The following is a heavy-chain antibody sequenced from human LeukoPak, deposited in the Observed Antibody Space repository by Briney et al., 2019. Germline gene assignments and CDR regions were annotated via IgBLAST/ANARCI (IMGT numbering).Heavy chain of an antibody. D-gene: IGHD4-23*01. V-gene: IGHV1-46*01. CDR1: GYTFTSYY. CDR3: ARDNSVEDTAWWFDP. CDR2: INPSGGST. Sequence: WASVTVSCKASGYTFTSYYMHWVRQAPGQGLAWMGIINPSGGSTSYAQKFQGRVTMTRDMSPSTDYMELSSLRSEDTAVYYCARDNSVEDTAWWFDPWGQGTLVTVSS. J-gene: IGHJ5*02.